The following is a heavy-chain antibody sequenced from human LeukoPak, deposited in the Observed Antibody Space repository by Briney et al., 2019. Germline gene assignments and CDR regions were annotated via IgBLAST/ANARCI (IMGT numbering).Heavy chain of an antibody. Sequence: SETLSLTCTVSGGSISSYYWSWIRQPPGEGLEWIGYIYYSGSTNYNPSLKSRVTISVDTSKNQFSLKLSSVTAADTAVYYCARHGSGGYYYKAFDIWGQGTMVTVSS. CDR1: GGSISSYY. V-gene: IGHV4-59*08. D-gene: IGHD3-22*01. CDR2: IYYSGST. CDR3: ARHGSGGYYYKAFDI. J-gene: IGHJ3*02.